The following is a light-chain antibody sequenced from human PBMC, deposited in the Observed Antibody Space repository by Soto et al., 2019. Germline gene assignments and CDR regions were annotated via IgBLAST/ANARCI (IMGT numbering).Light chain of an antibody. Sequence: DIQMTQSPSSLSASVGDRVTITCRASQSISKYLRWFQQKPGKAPKLLIYATSSLQSGVRSRFSGSGSGTDFTLTISSLQPEDFATYYCQQSDSTPPWTFGQGTKVEMK. V-gene: IGKV1-39*01. J-gene: IGKJ1*01. CDR1: QSISKY. CDR3: QQSDSTPPWT. CDR2: ATS.